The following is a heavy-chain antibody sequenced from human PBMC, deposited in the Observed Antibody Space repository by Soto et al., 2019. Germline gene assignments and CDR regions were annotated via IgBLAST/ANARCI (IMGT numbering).Heavy chain of an antibody. D-gene: IGHD5-18*01. CDR2: ISHRGST. CDR1: GGSISSGGYS. CDR3: ARGAAMVDY. Sequence: QLQLRESGSGLVKPSQTLSLTYAVSGGSISSGGYSWSWIRQPPGKGLECMGYISHRGSTYYNPSLKSRVTISLDRSKNQFSLKLSAVTAADTAVYDCARGAAMVDYWGQGTVVTVSS. V-gene: IGHV4-30-2*01. J-gene: IGHJ4*02.